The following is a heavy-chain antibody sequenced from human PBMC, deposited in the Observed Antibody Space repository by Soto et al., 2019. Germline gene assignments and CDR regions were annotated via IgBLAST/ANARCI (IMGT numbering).Heavy chain of an antibody. V-gene: IGHV3-7*01. J-gene: IGHJ4*02. Sequence: EVQLVESGGGLVQPGGSLRLSCAASGFTFSSYWMSWVRQAPGKGLEWVANIKQDGSEKYYVDSVKGRFTISRDNAKNILYLQMTNLSAEDTAVYYCARDRGSYNGIFDYWGQGTLVTVSS. CDR1: GFTFSSYW. CDR3: ARDRGSYNGIFDY. CDR2: IKQDGSEK. D-gene: IGHD2-15*01.